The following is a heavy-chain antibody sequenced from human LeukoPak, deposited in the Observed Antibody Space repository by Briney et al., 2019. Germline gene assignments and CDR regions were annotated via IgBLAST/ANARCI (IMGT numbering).Heavy chain of an antibody. CDR3: ARGASYPYY. D-gene: IGHD1-26*01. CDR2: ISYDGSNK. V-gene: IGHV3-30-3*01. Sequence: GRSLRLSCAASGFTFSSYAMHWVRQAPGKGLEWVAVISYDGSNKYYADSVKGRFTISRDNSKNTLYLQMNSLRAEDTAVYFCARGASYPYYWGQGTLVTVSS. CDR1: GFTFSSYA. J-gene: IGHJ4*02.